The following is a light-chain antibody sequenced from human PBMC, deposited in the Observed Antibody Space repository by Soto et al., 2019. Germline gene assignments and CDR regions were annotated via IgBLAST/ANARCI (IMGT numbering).Light chain of an antibody. CDR1: SSDVGAYTY. V-gene: IGLV2-8*01. CDR3: TSHVGSNIWV. CDR2: EVS. Sequence: QSALTQPPSASGSPGQSVTISCTGTSSDVGAYTYVSWYQQYPGKAPKLMIYEVSKRPSGVPDRFSGSKSGNTASLTVAGLQAEDESDDYCTSHVGSNIWVCGGGTKLTVL. J-gene: IGLJ3*02.